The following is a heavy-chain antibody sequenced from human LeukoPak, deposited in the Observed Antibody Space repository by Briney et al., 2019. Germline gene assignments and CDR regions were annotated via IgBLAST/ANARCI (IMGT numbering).Heavy chain of an antibody. V-gene: IGHV3-30*02. CDR1: GFTFSSYG. CDR3: AKGRLPAVIDDAFDI. CDR2: IQKGGSNK. D-gene: IGHD2-2*01. J-gene: IGHJ3*02. Sequence: GGSLRLSCAASGFTFSSYGFHWVRQAPGKGLEWVAFIQKGGSNKYYADSVKGRFTISRDNSKNTLHLQMNSLRPEDTALYYCAKGRLPAVIDDAFDIWGQGTTVIVSS.